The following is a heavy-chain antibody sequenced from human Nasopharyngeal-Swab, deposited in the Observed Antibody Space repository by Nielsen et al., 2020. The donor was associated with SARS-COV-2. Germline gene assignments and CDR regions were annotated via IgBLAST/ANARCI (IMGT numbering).Heavy chain of an antibody. J-gene: IGHJ4*02. CDR3: AKDPHSYYYGSGSSYFDY. D-gene: IGHD3-10*01. V-gene: IGHV3-23*01. CDR2: ISGSGGST. CDR1: GFTFSSYW. Sequence: GESLKISCAASGFTFSSYWMSWVRQAPGKGLEWVSAISGSGGSTYYADSVKGRFTISRDNSKNTLYLQMNSLRAEDTAVYYCAKDPHSYYYGSGSSYFDYWGQGTLVTVSS.